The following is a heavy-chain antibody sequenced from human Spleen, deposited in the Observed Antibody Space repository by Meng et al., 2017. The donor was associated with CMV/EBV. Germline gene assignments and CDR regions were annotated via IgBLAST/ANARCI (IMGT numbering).Heavy chain of an antibody. D-gene: IGHD6-13*01. Sequence: SETLSLTCTVSGYSISSGYYWGWIRQPPGKGLEWIGSIYHSGSTYYNPSLKSRVTISVDTSKNQFSLKLSSVTAADTAVYYCARSGSPPSTFIDYWGQGTLVTVSS. CDR3: ARSGSPPSTFIDY. CDR2: IYHSGST. V-gene: IGHV4-38-2*02. CDR1: GYSISSGYY. J-gene: IGHJ4*02.